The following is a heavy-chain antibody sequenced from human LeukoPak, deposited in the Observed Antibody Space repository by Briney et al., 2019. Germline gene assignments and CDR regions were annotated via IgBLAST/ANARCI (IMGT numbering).Heavy chain of an antibody. J-gene: IGHJ3*02. V-gene: IGHV3-7*01. CDR1: GFTFSTNW. CDR2: IKEDGSEK. Sequence: GGSLRLSCAASGFTFSTNWMTWVRQAPGKGLEWVANIKEDGSEKYYVDSVKGRFTISRDNAKNSLYLQMNSLRAEDTAVYYCARDEYNWNVDAFDIWGQGTVVTVSS. D-gene: IGHD1-20*01. CDR3: ARDEYNWNVDAFDI.